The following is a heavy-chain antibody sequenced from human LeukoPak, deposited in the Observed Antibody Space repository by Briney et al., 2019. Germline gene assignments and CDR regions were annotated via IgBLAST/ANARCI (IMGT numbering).Heavy chain of an antibody. Sequence: SETLSLTCSVSGDSITGSNYYWGWIRQPPGKGLEWIGSMYYSGSTYSNPSLKSRVTMSADTSKNQFSLKLRSVTAADTAVFYCARHYYDRTGYYYFDYWGQGILVTVSS. V-gene: IGHV4-39*01. CDR1: GDSITGSNYY. J-gene: IGHJ4*02. CDR3: ARHYYDRTGYYYFDY. D-gene: IGHD3-22*01. CDR2: MYYSGST.